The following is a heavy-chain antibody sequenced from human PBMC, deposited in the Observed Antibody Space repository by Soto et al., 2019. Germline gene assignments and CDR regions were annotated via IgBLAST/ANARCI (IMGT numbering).Heavy chain of an antibody. Sequence: GGSLRLSCAASGFTFSSYWMSWVRQAPGKXLEWVANIKQDGSEKYYVDSVKGRFTISRDNAKNSLYLQMNSLRAEDTAVYYCARDPLLWFGEKYDPFDIWGQGTMVTVSS. CDR3: ARDPLLWFGEKYDPFDI. V-gene: IGHV3-7*03. CDR2: IKQDGSEK. D-gene: IGHD3-10*01. J-gene: IGHJ3*02. CDR1: GFTFSSYW.